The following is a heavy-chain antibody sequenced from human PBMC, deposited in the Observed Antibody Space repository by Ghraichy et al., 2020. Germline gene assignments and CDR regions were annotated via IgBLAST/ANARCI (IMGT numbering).Heavy chain of an antibody. CDR2: IKQDGSEK. D-gene: IGHD4-23*01. Sequence: GGSLRLSCAASGFTFSSYWMSWVRQAPGKGLEWVANIKQDGSEKYYVDSVKGRFTISRDNAKNSLYLQMNSLRAEDTAVYYCARDGETRDYGGANWFDPWGQGTLVTVSS. CDR3: ARDGETRDYGGANWFDP. J-gene: IGHJ5*02. CDR1: GFTFSSYW. V-gene: IGHV3-7*01.